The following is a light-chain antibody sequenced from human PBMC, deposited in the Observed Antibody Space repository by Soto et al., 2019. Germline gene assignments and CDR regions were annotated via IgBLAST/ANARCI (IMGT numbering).Light chain of an antibody. CDR1: QSVLHSSNGNNY. CDR3: QQYHSLPFT. CDR2: LPS. Sequence: DIEMTQSPDSLSVSLGERATINCRSSQSVLHSSNGNNYIAWYQQKPGQPPKLLIYLPSTRESGVPDRFIGSGSGTDFTLTVSSLQAEDVAVYYCQQYHSLPFTFGPGTKVHSK. J-gene: IGKJ3*01. V-gene: IGKV4-1*01.